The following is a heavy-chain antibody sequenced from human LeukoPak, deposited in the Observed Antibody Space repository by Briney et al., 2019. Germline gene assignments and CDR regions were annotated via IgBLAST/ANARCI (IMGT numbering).Heavy chain of an antibody. V-gene: IGHV4-39*01. Sequence: SETLSLTCSVSGGSINIINYYWGWIRQPPGKGLEWIGNIYYSGTTYYNPSLKSRVTISIDTSKNQFSLKLTSVTAADTAIYYCARHRIGSGWYVDSWGQGTLVTVSS. CDR1: GGSINIINYY. J-gene: IGHJ4*02. D-gene: IGHD6-19*01. CDR2: IYYSGTT. CDR3: ARHRIGSGWYVDS.